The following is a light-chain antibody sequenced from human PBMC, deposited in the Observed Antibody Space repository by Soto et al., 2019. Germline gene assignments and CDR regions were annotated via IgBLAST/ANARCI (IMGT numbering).Light chain of an antibody. V-gene: IGLV2-14*01. CDR1: SSDIGGYNY. Sequence: QSVLTQPASVSGSPGQSITISCTGTSSDIGGYNYVSWYQQHPGKAPKLMIYDVSNRPSGVSNRFSGSKSANTASLTISGLQAEDEADYYCSSYTSSYTYVFGTGTKLTVL. J-gene: IGLJ1*01. CDR2: DVS. CDR3: SSYTSSYTYV.